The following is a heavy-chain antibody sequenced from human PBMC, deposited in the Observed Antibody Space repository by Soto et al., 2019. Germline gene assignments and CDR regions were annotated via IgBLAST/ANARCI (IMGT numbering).Heavy chain of an antibody. J-gene: IGHJ4*02. CDR1: GYTFTGYY. V-gene: IGHV1-2*02. CDR3: ARSLLLSPSFDY. D-gene: IGHD2-15*01. CDR2: INPNSGGT. Sequence: ASVKVSCKASGYTFTGYYMHWVRQAPGQGLEWMGWINPNSGGTNYAQKFQGRVTMTRDTSISTAYMELSRLRSDDTAVYYCARSLLLSPSFDYWGQGTLVTVSS.